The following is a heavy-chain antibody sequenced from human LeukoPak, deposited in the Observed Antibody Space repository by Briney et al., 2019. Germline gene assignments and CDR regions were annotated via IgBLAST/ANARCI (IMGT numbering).Heavy chain of an antibody. J-gene: IGHJ5*02. Sequence: GRSLRLSCAASGFIVSSNYMSWVRQAPGKGLEWVSILYSGGTTYYADSVKGRFTISRDNSKNTLYLQMNSLRAEDTAVYYCATMTSLSSWGQGTLVTVSS. D-gene: IGHD3-22*01. CDR1: GFIVSSNY. CDR3: ATMTSLSS. V-gene: IGHV3-53*01. CDR2: LYSGGTT.